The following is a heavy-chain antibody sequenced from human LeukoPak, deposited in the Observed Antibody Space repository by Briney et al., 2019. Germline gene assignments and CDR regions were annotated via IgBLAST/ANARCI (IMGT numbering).Heavy chain of an antibody. J-gene: IGHJ4*02. CDR2: INPNSGGT. V-gene: IGHV1-2*02. D-gene: IGHD3-9*01. CDR1: GYTFTGYY. Sequence: GASVKVSCKASGYTFTGYYMHWVRQAPGQGLEWMGWINPNSGGTNYAQKFQGRVTMTRDTSISTAYMELSRLRSDDTAVYYCARAKLRHFDWLLASSPYFDYWGQGTLVTVSS. CDR3: ARAKLRHFDWLLASSPYFDY.